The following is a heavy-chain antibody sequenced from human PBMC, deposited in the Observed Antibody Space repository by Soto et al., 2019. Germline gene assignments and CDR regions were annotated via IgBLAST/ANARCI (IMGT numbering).Heavy chain of an antibody. D-gene: IGHD3-16*01. Sequence: QVQLQESGPGLVKPSETLSLTCAVSGGPITTTTWWAWVRLPPGKGLEWIGELHHDGTTNYKPSPESRITTSPDTSNHPFSLTLPSVTAADTAIYYCATATISYTWGVWGRGTTVTVSS. CDR1: GGPITTTTW. CDR2: LHHDGTT. J-gene: IGHJ6*02. V-gene: IGHV4-4*02. CDR3: ATATISYTWGV.